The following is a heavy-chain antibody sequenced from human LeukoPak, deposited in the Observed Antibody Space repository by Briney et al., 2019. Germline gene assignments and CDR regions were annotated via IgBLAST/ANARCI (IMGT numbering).Heavy chain of an antibody. V-gene: IGHV1-2*02. CDR1: GYTFTGYY. J-gene: IGHJ4*02. CDR3: AREGGVPADRHFDY. Sequence: GASVKVSCKASGYTFTGYYTHWVRQAPGQGLEWMGWINPNSGGTNYAQKFQGRVTMARDTSISTAYMELSRLRSDDTAVYYCAREGGVPADRHFDYWGQGTLVTVSS. D-gene: IGHD2-2*01. CDR2: INPNSGGT.